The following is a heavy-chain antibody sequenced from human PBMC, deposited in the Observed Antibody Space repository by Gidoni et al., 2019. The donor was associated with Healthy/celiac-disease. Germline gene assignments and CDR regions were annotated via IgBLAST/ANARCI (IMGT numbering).Heavy chain of an antibody. D-gene: IGHD5-18*01. CDR2: IWYDGSKK. CDR1: GFPFSSYG. J-gene: IGHJ4*02. Sequence: QVQLVESGGGVVQPGRSLRLSCAASGFPFSSYGMHWVRQAPGKGLEWVAVIWYDGSKKYYADSVKGRFTISRENSKNTLYLQMNSLRAEDTAVYYCASALPNSYGSPLDYWGQGTLVTVSS. V-gene: IGHV3-33*01. CDR3: ASALPNSYGSPLDY.